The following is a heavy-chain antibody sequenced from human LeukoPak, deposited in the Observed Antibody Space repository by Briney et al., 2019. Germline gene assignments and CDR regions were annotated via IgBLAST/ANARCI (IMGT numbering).Heavy chain of an antibody. CDR1: GGSISSYY. CDR2: IYYSGST. V-gene: IGHV4-59*01. Sequence: SETLSLTCTVSGGSISSYYWSWIRQPPGKGLEWIGYIYYSGSTNYNPSLKSRVTISVDTSKNQSSLKLSSVTAADTAVYYCARAPLPITMIVDWGQGTLVTVSS. J-gene: IGHJ4*02. CDR3: ARAPLPITMIVD. D-gene: IGHD3-22*01.